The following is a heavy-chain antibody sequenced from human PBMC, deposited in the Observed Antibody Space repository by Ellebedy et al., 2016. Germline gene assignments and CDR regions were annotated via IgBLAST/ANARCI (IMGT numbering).Heavy chain of an antibody. CDR3: ARDDSGSYQGGSFS. CDR1: GFNFGEYG. D-gene: IGHD1-26*01. J-gene: IGHJ5*02. CDR2: ITWNSNYM. V-gene: IGHV3-9*01. Sequence: GGSLRLSCEASGFNFGEYGMHWVRQAPGKGLEWVSSITWNSNYMIYSDSVRGRFTISRDNARNSLYLQMYSLTADDTAFYYCARDDSGSYQGGSFSWGQGTLVTVSS.